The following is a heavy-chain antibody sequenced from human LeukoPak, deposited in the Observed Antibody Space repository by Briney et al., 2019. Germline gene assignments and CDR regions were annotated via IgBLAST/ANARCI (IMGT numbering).Heavy chain of an antibody. Sequence: GGSLRLSCAASGFTFSSYGMHWVRQAPGKGLEWVAFIRYDGSNKYYADSVKGRFTISRDNAKNSLYLQMNSLRAEDTAVYYCARELGDSSGYYGGYYWGQGTLVTVSS. CDR2: IRYDGSNK. V-gene: IGHV3-30*02. CDR3: ARELGDSSGYYGGYY. J-gene: IGHJ4*02. D-gene: IGHD3-22*01. CDR1: GFTFSSYG.